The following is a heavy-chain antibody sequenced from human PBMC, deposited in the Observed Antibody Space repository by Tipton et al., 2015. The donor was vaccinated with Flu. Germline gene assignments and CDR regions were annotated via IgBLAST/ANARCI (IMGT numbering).Heavy chain of an antibody. CDR1: GFTFSNAW. D-gene: IGHD5-18*01. CDR3: TTDGQFSWIQLWPS. Sequence: SLRLSCAASGFTFSNAWMSWVRQAPGKGLEWVGRIKSKTDGGTTDYAAPVKGRFTISRDDSKNTLYLQMNSLKTEDTAVYYCTTDGQFSWIQLWPSWGQGTLVTVSS. CDR2: IKSKTDGGTT. J-gene: IGHJ5*02. V-gene: IGHV3-15*01.